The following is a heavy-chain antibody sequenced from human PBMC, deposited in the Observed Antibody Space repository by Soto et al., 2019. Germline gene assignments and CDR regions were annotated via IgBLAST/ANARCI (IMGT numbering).Heavy chain of an antibody. CDR1: GFSLSTSGVG. CDR2: IYWDDDK. CDR3: VHSLDD. V-gene: IGHV2-5*02. Sequence: QITLKESGPTLVKPTQTLTLPCTFSGFSLSTSGVGVGWIRQPPGQALEWLALIYWDDDKRYSPSLKSRLTIHKDTTQNQVVLTLTNMDPVDTANDYCVHSLDDWGQVTLVTVAS. J-gene: IGHJ4*02.